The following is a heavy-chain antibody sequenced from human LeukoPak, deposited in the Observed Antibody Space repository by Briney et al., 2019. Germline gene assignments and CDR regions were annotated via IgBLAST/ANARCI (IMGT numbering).Heavy chain of an antibody. Sequence: SQTLSLTCTVSGGSISSVGYYWSWIRQHPGKGLEWIGYIYYSGSTYYNPSLKSRVTISVDTSKNQFSLKLSSVTAADTAVYYCARVPFVYYYDSSGYGGGFDYWGQGTLVTVSS. CDR3: ARVPFVYYYDSSGYGGGFDY. CDR1: GGSISSVGYY. CDR2: IYYSGST. J-gene: IGHJ4*02. V-gene: IGHV4-31*03. D-gene: IGHD3-22*01.